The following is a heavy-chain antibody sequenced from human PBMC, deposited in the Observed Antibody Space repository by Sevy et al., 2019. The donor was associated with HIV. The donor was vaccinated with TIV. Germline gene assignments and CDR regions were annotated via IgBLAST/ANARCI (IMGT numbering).Heavy chain of an antibody. Sequence: ASVKVSCKVSGYTLTELSMHWLRQAPGKGLEWVGSFDPEDGETVYGHNFQGRVSMTEDTSTDTAYMEVISLKFEDTAVYYCATTKDYYDSSGYPFDYWGQGTLVTVSS. CDR1: GYTLTELS. J-gene: IGHJ4*02. D-gene: IGHD3-22*01. V-gene: IGHV1-24*01. CDR2: FDPEDGET. CDR3: ATTKDYYDSSGYPFDY.